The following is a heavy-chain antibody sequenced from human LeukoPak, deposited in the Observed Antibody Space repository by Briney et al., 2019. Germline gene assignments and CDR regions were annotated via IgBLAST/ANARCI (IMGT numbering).Heavy chain of an antibody. V-gene: IGHV3-21*01. CDR3: ARDGSGFYLYYYMDV. CDR2: ISTVSTYT. J-gene: IGHJ6*03. CDR1: GFTFTDYS. Sequence: GGSLRLSCAASGFTFTDYSMTWVRQAPGKGLEWVSSISTVSTYTFYSDSAKGRFTMTRDNAKNTLYLQMSSLSAEDTGVYYCARDGSGFYLYYYMDVWGRGITVTVSS. D-gene: IGHD6-25*01.